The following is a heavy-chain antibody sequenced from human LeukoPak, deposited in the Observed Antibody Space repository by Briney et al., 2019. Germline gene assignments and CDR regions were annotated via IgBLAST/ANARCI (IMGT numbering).Heavy chain of an antibody. J-gene: IGHJ4*02. Sequence: SETLSLTCTVSGGSISSSSYYWGWIRQRPGKGLEWIGSIYYSGSTYYNPSLKSRVTISVDTSKNQFSLKLSSVTAADTAVYYCARHDYDSSGYYFELQYYFDYWGQGTLVTVSS. CDR2: IYYSGST. CDR3: ARHDYDSSGYYFELQYYFDY. V-gene: IGHV4-39*01. CDR1: GGSISSSSYY. D-gene: IGHD3-22*01.